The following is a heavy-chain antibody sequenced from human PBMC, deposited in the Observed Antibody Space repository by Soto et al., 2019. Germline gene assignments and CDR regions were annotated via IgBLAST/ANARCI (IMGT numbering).Heavy chain of an antibody. Sequence: ASVKVSCKASGGTFSSYAISWVRQAPGQGLEWMGGIIPIFGQANYAQKFQGRVTITADESTSIAYMELSSLRSEDTAAYYCARHCSGSICPQPSRFVAFGIWGQGTRVS. CDR2: IIPIFGQA. CDR1: GGTFSSYA. CDR3: ARHCSGSICPQPSRFVAFGI. V-gene: IGHV1-69*13. D-gene: IGHD2-15*01. J-gene: IGHJ3*02.